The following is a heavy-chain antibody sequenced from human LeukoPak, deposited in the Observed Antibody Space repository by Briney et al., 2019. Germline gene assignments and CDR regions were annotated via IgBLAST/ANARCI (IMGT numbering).Heavy chain of an antibody. Sequence: GGSLRLSCAASGSTFSSYAMSWVRQAPGKGLEWVSAISGSGGSTYYADSVKGRFTISRDTSKNTLLLQMNSLRADDTALYFCARRLSLRFDAFAVWGPGTVVTVSS. CDR2: ISGSGGST. J-gene: IGHJ3*01. CDR3: ARRLSLRFDAFAV. D-gene: IGHD3-3*01. V-gene: IGHV3-23*01. CDR1: GSTFSSYA.